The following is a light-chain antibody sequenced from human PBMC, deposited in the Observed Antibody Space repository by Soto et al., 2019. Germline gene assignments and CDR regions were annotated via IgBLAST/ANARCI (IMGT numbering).Light chain of an antibody. V-gene: IGKV1-39*01. CDR1: QGTNHY. Sequence: DIQMTQSPSSLSASVGDRVTITCRASQGTNHYLNWYRQKPGKAPELLIYAASTLQSGVPSRFSGSGSGTDFTLTISSLQPEDSATYYCQQAYSIPRSFGGGTKVDIK. CDR2: AAS. CDR3: QQAYSIPRS. J-gene: IGKJ4*01.